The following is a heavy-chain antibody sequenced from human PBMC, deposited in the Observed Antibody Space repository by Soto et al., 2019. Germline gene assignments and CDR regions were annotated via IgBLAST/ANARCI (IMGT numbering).Heavy chain of an antibody. J-gene: IGHJ4*02. V-gene: IGHV1-46*01. Sequence: QVQLVQSGAEVKKPGASVKVSCKASGYTFTSNYMHWVRQAPGQGLEWMGIINPSGGGTSYAQKFQARVTMTADTSTSTVYMELSSLRSEDTAVYYCARDSPLAYWGQGTLVTVSS. CDR3: ARDSPLAY. CDR1: GYTFTSNY. CDR2: INPSGGGT.